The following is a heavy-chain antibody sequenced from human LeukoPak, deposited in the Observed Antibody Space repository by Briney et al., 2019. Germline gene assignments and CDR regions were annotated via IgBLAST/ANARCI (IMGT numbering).Heavy chain of an antibody. D-gene: IGHD3-10*01. Sequence: KPSETLSLTCAVSGDSIRRSNWWSWVRQPPGKGLEWIGEIYHSGTTNYNPSLKSRVTISVDTSKNQFSLKLSSVTAADTAVYYCARGHLLPTGPVDYWGQGTLVTVSS. V-gene: IGHV4-4*02. CDR2: IYHSGTT. J-gene: IGHJ4*02. CDR1: GDSIRRSNW. CDR3: ARGHLLPTGPVDY.